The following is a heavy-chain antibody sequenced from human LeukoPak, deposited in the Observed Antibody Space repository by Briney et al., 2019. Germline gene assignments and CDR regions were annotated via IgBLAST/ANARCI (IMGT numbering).Heavy chain of an antibody. D-gene: IGHD2-2*01. CDR3: ARHHYATDY. V-gene: IGHV5-51*01. CDR2: MYPGDSDA. J-gene: IGHJ4*02. CDR1: GYSFTNYW. Sequence: GESLKISCRGSGYSFTNYWIGWVRQMPGKGLEWMGIMYPGDSDARYSPSFQGQVTFSADKSINTAYLQWSSLKASDTAIYYCARHHYATDYWGQGTLVTVS.